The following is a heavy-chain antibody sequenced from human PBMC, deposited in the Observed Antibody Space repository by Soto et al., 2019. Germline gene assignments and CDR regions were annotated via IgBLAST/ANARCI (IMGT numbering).Heavy chain of an antibody. J-gene: IGHJ5*02. Sequence: QVQLVQSGAEVKKPGSSVKVSCKASGGTFSSYAISWVRQAPGQGLEWMGGIIPIFGTANYAQKFQGRVTXXAXEXXSTAYMELSSLRSEDTAVYYCARDKATGTTGWFDPWGQGPLVTVSS. CDR1: GGTFSSYA. CDR2: IIPIFGTA. D-gene: IGHD1-1*01. CDR3: ARDKATGTTGWFDP. V-gene: IGHV1-69*12.